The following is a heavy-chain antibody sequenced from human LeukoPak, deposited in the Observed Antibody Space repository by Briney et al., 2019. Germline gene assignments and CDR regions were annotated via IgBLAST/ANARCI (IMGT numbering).Heavy chain of an antibody. V-gene: IGHV4-61*03. CDR3: VESSSPYYMDV. Sequence: PSETLSLTCTVSGGSISSSSYYWSWIRQPPGKGLEWIGYIYYSGSTNYNPSLKSRVTISVDTSKNHFSLNLSSVTAADTAVYYCVESSSPYYMDVWGKGTTVTISS. J-gene: IGHJ6*03. CDR1: GGSISSSSYY. CDR2: IYYSGST. D-gene: IGHD3-3*01.